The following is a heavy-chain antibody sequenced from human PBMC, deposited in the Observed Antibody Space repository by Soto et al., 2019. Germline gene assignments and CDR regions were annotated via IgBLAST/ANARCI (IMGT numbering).Heavy chain of an antibody. Sequence: ASVKVSCKASGYTFTSYGISLVRQAPGQGLEWMGWISAYNGNTNYAQKLQGRVTMTTDTSTSTAYMELRNLRSDDTAVYYCARNSGYLHGHYMEVWGKGTTVTVSS. J-gene: IGHJ6*03. CDR1: GYTFTSYG. CDR3: ARNSGYLHGHYMEV. CDR2: ISAYNGNT. D-gene: IGHD5-12*01. V-gene: IGHV1-18*01.